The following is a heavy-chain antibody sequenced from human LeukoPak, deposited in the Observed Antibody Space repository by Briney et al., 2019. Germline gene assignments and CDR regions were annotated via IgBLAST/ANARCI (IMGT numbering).Heavy chain of an antibody. CDR2: ISGSDGIV. CDR1: GFTFGDYA. CDR3: AKDVITMVRGGFFDY. J-gene: IGHJ4*02. V-gene: IGHV3-9*01. D-gene: IGHD3-10*01. Sequence: PGGSLRLSCTASGFTFGDYAMSWFRQAPGKGLEWVAGISGSDGIVYYADSVKGRFTISRDNAKNSLYLQMNSLRAEDTALYYCAKDVITMVRGGFFDYWGQGTLVTVSS.